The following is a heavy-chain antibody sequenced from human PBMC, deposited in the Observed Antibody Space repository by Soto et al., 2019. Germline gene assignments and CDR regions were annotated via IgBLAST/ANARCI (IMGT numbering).Heavy chain of an antibody. D-gene: IGHD6-19*01. J-gene: IGHJ4*02. CDR1: GFSFSTYA. CDR3: AKERSSGWSFDY. V-gene: IGHV3-23*01. CDR2: ISGSGDST. Sequence: GGSLRLSCAASGFSFSTYAMNWVSQAPGKGLEWVSGISGSGDSTYYADSVKGRFTVSRDNSKNTLYLQMNSLRAEDTAVFYCAKERSSGWSFDYWGQGTLVTVSS.